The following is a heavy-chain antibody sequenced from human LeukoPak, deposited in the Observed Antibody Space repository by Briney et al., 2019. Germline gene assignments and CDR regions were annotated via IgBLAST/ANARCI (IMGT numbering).Heavy chain of an antibody. J-gene: IGHJ4*02. CDR3: ARGDCSSTSCHAL. CDR1: GFTFSSYS. V-gene: IGHV3-48*01. D-gene: IGHD2-2*01. Sequence: GGSLRLSCAASGFTFSSYSMNGVRQAPGKGLEWVSYISSSSSTIYYADSVKGRFTISRDNAKNSLYLQMNSLRAEDTAVYYCARGDCSSTSCHALWGQGTLVTVSS. CDR2: ISSSSSTI.